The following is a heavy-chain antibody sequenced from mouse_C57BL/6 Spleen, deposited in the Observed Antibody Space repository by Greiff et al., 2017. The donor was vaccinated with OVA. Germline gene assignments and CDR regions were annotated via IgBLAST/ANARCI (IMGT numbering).Heavy chain of an antibody. J-gene: IGHJ4*01. CDR3: AREYYYAMEY. CDR2: INPGSGGT. V-gene: IGHV1-54*01. CDR1: GYAFTNYL. Sequence: QVQLQQSGAELVRPGTSVKVSCKASGYAFTNYLIEWVKQRPGQGLEWIGVINPGSGGTNYNEKFKGKATLTADKSSSTAYMQLSSLTSEDSAVYFGAREYYYAMEYWGRGTSVTVSS.